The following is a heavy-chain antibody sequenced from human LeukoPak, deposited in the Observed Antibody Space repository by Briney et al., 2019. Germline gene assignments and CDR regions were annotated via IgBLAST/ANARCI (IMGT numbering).Heavy chain of an antibody. V-gene: IGHV3-23*01. J-gene: IGHJ4*02. CDR2: ISGSGGST. CDR3: ACGGIVVPFDY. D-gene: IGHD1-26*01. CDR1: GFTFSSYA. Sequence: GGSLRLSCAASGFTFSSYAMSWVRQAPGKGLVWVSAISGSGGSTYYADSVKGRFTISRDNSKNTLYLQMNSLRAEDTAVYYCACGGIVVPFDYWGQGTLVTVSS.